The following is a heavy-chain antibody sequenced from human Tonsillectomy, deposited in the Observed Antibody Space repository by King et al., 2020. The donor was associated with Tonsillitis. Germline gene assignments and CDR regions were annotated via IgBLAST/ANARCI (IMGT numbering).Heavy chain of an antibody. CDR1: GFTFSSYA. CDR3: AATPPDSGYNWDYDAFDI. CDR2: ISYDGSNK. J-gene: IGHJ3*02. V-gene: IGHV3-30*04. D-gene: IGHD5-12*01. Sequence: VQLVESGGGVVQPGRSLRLSCAASGFTFSSYAMHWVRKAPGKGLEWVAVISYDGSNKYYADSVKGRFTISRDNSKNTLYLQMNSLRAEDTAVYYCAATPPDSGYNWDYDAFDIWGQGTMVTVSS.